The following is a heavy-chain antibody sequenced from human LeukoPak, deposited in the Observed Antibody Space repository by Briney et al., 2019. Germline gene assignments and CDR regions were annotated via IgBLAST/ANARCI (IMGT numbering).Heavy chain of an antibody. J-gene: IGHJ5*02. V-gene: IGHV1-69*05. CDR3: AREGYVTRYNTHWFDP. Sequence: SVKVSCKASGGTFSSYAISWVRQAPGQGLEWVGRIIPIFGTANYARKLQGRVTITTDESTSTAYMELSSLRSEDTAVYCCAREGYVTRYNTHWFDPWGQGTLVTVSS. CDR1: GGTFSSYA. CDR2: IIPIFGTA. D-gene: IGHD4-23*01.